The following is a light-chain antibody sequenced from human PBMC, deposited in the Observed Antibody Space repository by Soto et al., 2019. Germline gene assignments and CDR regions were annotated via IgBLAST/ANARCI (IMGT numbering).Light chain of an antibody. CDR2: DVT. V-gene: IGLV2-14*01. J-gene: IGLJ3*02. CDR3: ISYTTSSTWV. Sequence: QYVLTQPASVSGSPGQSITISCTGTSSDVGNYNYVSWYQQHPGKAPKLVTYDVTNRPSGVSNRFSGSKSGNTASLTISGLQAEDEADYYCISYTTSSTWVFGGGTKLTVL. CDR1: SSDVGNYNY.